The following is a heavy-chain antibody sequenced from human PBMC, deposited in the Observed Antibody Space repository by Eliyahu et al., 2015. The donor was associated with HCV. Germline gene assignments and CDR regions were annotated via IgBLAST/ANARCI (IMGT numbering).Heavy chain of an antibody. CDR3: ARGFITIFPYYYYGMDV. CDR2: XNHSGST. J-gene: IGHJ6*02. CDR1: XGSFXXYY. V-gene: IGHV4-34*01. D-gene: IGHD3-9*01. Sequence: QVQLQQWGAGLLKPSETLSLTCAVXXGSFXXYYWSWIRQPPGKGLEWIGEXNHSGSTNYNPSLKSRVTISVDTSKNQFSLKLSSVTAADTAVYYCARGFITIFPYYYYGMDVWGQGTTVTVSS.